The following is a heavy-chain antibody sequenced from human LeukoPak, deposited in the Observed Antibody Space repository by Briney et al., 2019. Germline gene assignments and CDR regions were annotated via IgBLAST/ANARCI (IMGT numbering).Heavy chain of an antibody. Sequence: GALRLSCAASGFTFSSYGMSWVRQAPGKGLEWVSAISGSGGSTYYADSVKGRFTISRDNSKNTLYLQMNSLRAEDTAVYYCAKALGILTHRIDYWGQGTLVTVSS. CDR2: ISGSGGST. CDR1: GFTFSSYG. CDR3: AKALGILTHRIDY. V-gene: IGHV3-23*01. D-gene: IGHD3-9*01. J-gene: IGHJ4*02.